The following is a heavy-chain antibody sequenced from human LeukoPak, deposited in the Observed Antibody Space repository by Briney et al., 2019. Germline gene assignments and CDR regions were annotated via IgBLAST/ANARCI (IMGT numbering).Heavy chain of an antibody. V-gene: IGHV4-61*02. Sequence: SETLSLTCKVSGGSISSGSHYWSWIRQPAGKGLEWIGRISSSGSTIYNPSLKSRVTISVDTSKNQFSLKLSSVTAADTAVYYCARGWWEGYSQSTYYYYGMDVWGQGTTVTVSS. CDR2: ISSSGST. CDR1: GGSISSGSHY. CDR3: ARGWWEGYSQSTYYYYGMDV. D-gene: IGHD5-18*01. J-gene: IGHJ6*02.